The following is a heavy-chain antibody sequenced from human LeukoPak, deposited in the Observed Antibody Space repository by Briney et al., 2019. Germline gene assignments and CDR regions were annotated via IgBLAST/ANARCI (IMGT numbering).Heavy chain of an antibody. J-gene: IGHJ4*02. CDR1: GYTLTELS. CDR3: ARDYAPFDY. D-gene: IGHD3-16*01. CDR2: INPNSGGT. V-gene: IGHV1-2*02. Sequence: ASVKVSCKVSGYTLTELSMHWVRQAPGQGLEWMGWINPNSGGTNYAQKFQGRVTMTRDTSISTAYMELSRLRSDDTAVYYCARDYAPFDYWGQGTLVTVSS.